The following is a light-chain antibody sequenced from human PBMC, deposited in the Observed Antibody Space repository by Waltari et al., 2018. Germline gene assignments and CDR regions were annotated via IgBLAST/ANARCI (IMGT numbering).Light chain of an antibody. J-gene: IGKJ1*01. CDR1: QGISNS. CDR2: AAS. CDR3: QQFYSTPWT. V-gene: IGKV1-NL1*01. Sequence: DIQMTQSPSSLSASVGDSLTITCRASQGISNSLAWYQQKPGKAPKLLLSAASRLESGVPSRFSGAGSGTDYPLTIRSLQPEDFATYYCQQFYSTPWTFGQGTKVEIK.